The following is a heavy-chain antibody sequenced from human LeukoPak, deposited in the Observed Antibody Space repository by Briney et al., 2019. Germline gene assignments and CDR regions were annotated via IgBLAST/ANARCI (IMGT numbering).Heavy chain of an antibody. D-gene: IGHD3-10*01. V-gene: IGHV4-59*08. CDR3: ARTYGSGTYASYYFDY. CDR2: IYYSGST. Sequence: SETLSLTCTVSGGSIRSDYWSWIRQPPGKGLEWIGYIYYSGSTNYNPSLKTRVTMTVNTSKNQFSLKLSSVTAADTAVYYCARTYGSGTYASYYFDYWGQGTLVTVS. CDR1: GGSIRSDY. J-gene: IGHJ4*02.